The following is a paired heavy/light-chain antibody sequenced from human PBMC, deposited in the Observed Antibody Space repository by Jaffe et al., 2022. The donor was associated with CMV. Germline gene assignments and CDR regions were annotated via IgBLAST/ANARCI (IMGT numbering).Light chain of an antibody. CDR1: QSVSNY. Sequence: EIVLTQSPATLSLSPGERATLSCRASQSVSNYLAWYQQKPGQAPRLLIYDASNRATGIPARFSGSGSGTDFTLTISSLEPEDFAVYYCQQRGNWPGTFGQGTKLEIK. CDR3: QQRGNWPGT. CDR2: DAS. V-gene: IGKV3-11*01. J-gene: IGKJ2*02.
Heavy chain of an antibody. Sequence: EVQLVQSGAEVKKPGESLTISCRTSGYIFSNYWISWVRQMPGKGLEWMGTIDPSDSYTNYSPSFQGHVTISVDESIRTVYLQWSSLKASDTAMYYCAKQVGITAAGNPDWFDPWGQGTLVTVSS. V-gene: IGHV5-10-1*03. D-gene: IGHD6-13*01. J-gene: IGHJ5*01. CDR1: GYIFSNYW. CDR2: IDPSDSYT. CDR3: AKQVGITAAGNPDWFDP.